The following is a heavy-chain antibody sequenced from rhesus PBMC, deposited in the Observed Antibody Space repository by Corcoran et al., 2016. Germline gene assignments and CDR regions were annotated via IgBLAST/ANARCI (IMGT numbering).Heavy chain of an antibody. V-gene: IGHV3-178*01. J-gene: IGHJ4*01. CDR3: ARDRPTYVSSAPYYFDF. CDR2: ISDGAGTT. D-gene: IGHD2-39*01. Sequence: EVQLVESGGGLAKPGGSLRLSCAASGFIFSDYYMDWVGQAPGKGLEWVSRISDGAGTTGDADSVKDRFIISRENAKNTLYLQMNSLRPEDTAVYYCARDRPTYVSSAPYYFDFWGQGVLVTVSS. CDR1: GFIFSDYY.